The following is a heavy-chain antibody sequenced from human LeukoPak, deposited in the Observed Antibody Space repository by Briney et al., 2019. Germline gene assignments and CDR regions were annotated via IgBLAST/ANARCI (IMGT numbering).Heavy chain of an antibody. CDR1: GFTFSSYS. V-gene: IGHV3-21*01. J-gene: IGHJ4*02. Sequence: GSLRLSCAASGFTFSSYSMNWVRQAPGKGLEWVSSISSSSSYIYYADSVKGRFTISRDNAKNSLYLQMNSLRAEDTAVYYCARDPYYDFWSGYYPFDYWGQGTLVTVSS. D-gene: IGHD3-3*01. CDR3: ARDPYYDFWSGYYPFDY. CDR2: ISSSSSYI.